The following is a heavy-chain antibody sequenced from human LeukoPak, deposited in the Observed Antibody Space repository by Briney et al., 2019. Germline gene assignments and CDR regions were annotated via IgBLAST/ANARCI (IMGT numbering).Heavy chain of an antibody. CDR3: AREPPWGSETSDI. CDR2: IRSKANSYAT. D-gene: IGHD3-16*01. Sequence: PGGSLRLSCAASGFTFSGSAMHWVRQASGKGLEWVGRIRSKANSYATAYAASVKGRFTISRDDSKNTAYLQMNSLKTEDTAVYYCAREPPWGSETSDIWGQGTMVTVSS. CDR1: GFTFSGSA. J-gene: IGHJ3*02. V-gene: IGHV3-73*01.